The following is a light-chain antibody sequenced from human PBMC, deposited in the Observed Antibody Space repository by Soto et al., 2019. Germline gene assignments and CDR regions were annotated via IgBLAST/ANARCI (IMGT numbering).Light chain of an antibody. CDR1: QSVSSSS. CDR2: GAS. Sequence: VLEPYQDPLSSSPGYSTALSCRAGQSVSSSSLAWYQQKPGQAPRLLIYGASSRATGIPDRFSGSGSGTDFTLTISRLEPEAFAVYYCQQYGSYLLTFDGGTKVDI. J-gene: IGKJ4*01. V-gene: IGKV3-20*01. CDR3: QQYGSYLLT.